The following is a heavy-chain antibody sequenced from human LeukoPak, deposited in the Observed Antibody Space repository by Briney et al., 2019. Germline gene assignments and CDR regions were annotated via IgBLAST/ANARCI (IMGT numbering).Heavy chain of an antibody. V-gene: IGHV4-59*01. D-gene: IGHD2-15*01. J-gene: IGHJ6*02. CDR2: IYNSGSFYYSGST. CDR3: ARGSEYSLYGMDV. Sequence: PSETLSLTCTVAGGSISNYYWSWIRQAPGKGLEWIGYIYNSGSFYYSGSTNYNPSLKSRVTISVDTSKNQFSLNLSSVTAADTAVYYCARGSEYSLYGMDVWGQGTTVTVSS. CDR1: GGSISNYY.